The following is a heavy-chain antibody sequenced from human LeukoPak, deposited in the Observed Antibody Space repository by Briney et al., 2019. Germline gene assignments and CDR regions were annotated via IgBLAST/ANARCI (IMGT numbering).Heavy chain of an antibody. D-gene: IGHD3-9*01. Sequence: SVKVSCKASGGTFSSYAISWVRQAPGQGPEWMGRIIPILGIANYAQKFQGRVTITADKSTSTAYMELSSLRSEDTAVYYCARYLAYYDILTGSTKLDAFDIWGQGTMVTVSS. CDR3: ARYLAYYDILTGSTKLDAFDI. CDR2: IIPILGIA. J-gene: IGHJ3*02. CDR1: GGTFSSYA. V-gene: IGHV1-69*04.